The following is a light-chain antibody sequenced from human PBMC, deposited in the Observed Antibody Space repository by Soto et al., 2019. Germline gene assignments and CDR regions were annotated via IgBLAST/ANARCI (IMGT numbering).Light chain of an antibody. CDR1: RIIDTY. CDR3: KHSYNTPIT. CDR2: LAS. J-gene: IGKJ5*01. V-gene: IGKV1-39*01. Sequence: DIQVTQNTSSLSASVGDRVSVTCRASRIIDTYVDWYQQKPGKAPDLLIYLASTLQVGFPSRFSGSGSGTDFTLTISGLQPEDFATYYCKHSYNTPITFGQGTRLEIK.